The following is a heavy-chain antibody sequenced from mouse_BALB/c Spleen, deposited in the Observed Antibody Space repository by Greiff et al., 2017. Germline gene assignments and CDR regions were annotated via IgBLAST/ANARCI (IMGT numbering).Heavy chain of an antibody. CDR2: ISYDGSN. CDR1: GYSITSGYY. CDR3: ARVTTVVGHAMDY. Sequence: EVQLQESGPGLVKPSQSLSLTCSVTGYSITSGYYWNWIRQFPGNKLEWMGYISYDGSNNYNPSLKNRISITRDTSKNQFFLKLNSVTTEDTATYYCARVTTVVGHAMDYWGQGTSVTVSS. V-gene: IGHV3-6*02. J-gene: IGHJ4*01. D-gene: IGHD1-1*01.